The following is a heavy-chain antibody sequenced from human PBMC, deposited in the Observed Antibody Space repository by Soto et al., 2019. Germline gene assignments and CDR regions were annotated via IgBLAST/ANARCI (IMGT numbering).Heavy chain of an antibody. CDR1: GYTFTIYA. CDR3: ARDTAAVGDSYYYYGMDV. V-gene: IGHV1-3*01. Sequence: GDSVKVSCKASGYTFTIYAMHWVRQAPGQRLEWMGWINAGNGNTKYSQKFQGRVTITRDTSASTDYMELSSLRSEDTAVYYCARDTAAVGDSYYYYGMDVWGQGPTVTVSS. J-gene: IGHJ6*02. CDR2: INAGNGNT. D-gene: IGHD6-13*01.